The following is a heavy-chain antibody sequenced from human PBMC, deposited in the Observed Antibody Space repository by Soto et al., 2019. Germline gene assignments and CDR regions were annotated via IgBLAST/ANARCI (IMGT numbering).Heavy chain of an antibody. D-gene: IGHD5-12*01. J-gene: IGHJ4*02. CDR3: ARALRVATFSS. CDR2: LFYSGTT. CDR1: GDSISGGAYY. V-gene: IGHV4-31*03. Sequence: PSETLSLTCNVSGDSISGGAYYWTWIRQRPGKGPEWIGFLFYSGTTYYNPSLKSRVTISGDTSKNQFSLRLTSVTAADTAVYLCARALRVATFSSWGQGVLVTVSS.